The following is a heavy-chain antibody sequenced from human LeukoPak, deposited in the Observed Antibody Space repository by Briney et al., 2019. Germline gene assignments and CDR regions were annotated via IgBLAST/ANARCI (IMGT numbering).Heavy chain of an antibody. Sequence: SETLSLTCAVSGGSISSSNWWSWVRQPPGKGLEWIGEIYHSGSTNYNPSLKSRVTISVDKSKNQFSLKLSSVTAADTAVYYCAGELGMVRGTIDYWGQGTLVTVSS. V-gene: IGHV4-4*02. CDR2: IYHSGST. CDR1: GGSISSSNW. J-gene: IGHJ4*02. CDR3: AGELGMVRGTIDY. D-gene: IGHD3-10*01.